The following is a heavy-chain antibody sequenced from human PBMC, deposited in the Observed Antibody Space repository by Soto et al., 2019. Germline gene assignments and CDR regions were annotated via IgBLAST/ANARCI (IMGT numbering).Heavy chain of an antibody. V-gene: IGHV4-39*01. CDR2: TYFGGMT. CDR3: PTAPAPFDHLDYTLHYLHT. D-gene: IGHD3-3*01. J-gene: IGHJ5*02. Sequence: SVSLSLTCSFCSASSSSTRYYWGRIRQPPAKGLEWIASTYFGGMTYYSPSLKSRVTIFVEASRSQFSLSLDSVRATDTAVYYCPTAPAPFDHLDYTLHYLHTWGQGTLVTISS. CDR1: SASSSSTRYY.